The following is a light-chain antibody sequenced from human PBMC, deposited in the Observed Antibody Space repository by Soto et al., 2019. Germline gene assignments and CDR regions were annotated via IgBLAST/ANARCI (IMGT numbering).Light chain of an antibody. CDR1: SSDVGTYNY. CDR2: EVI. CDR3: SSYTNGNTAVV. J-gene: IGLJ2*01. Sequence: QSALAQPASVSGSPGQSITISCTGRSSDVGTYNYVSWYQQHPGKAPKLMLFEVINRPSGICNRFSGSKSGNTASLTISGLQSEDEAVYYCSSYTNGNTAVVFGGGTKLTVL. V-gene: IGLV2-14*01.